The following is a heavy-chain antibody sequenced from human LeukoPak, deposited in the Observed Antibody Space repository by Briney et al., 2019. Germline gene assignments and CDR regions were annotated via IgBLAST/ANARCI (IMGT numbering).Heavy chain of an antibody. Sequence: GGSLRLSCAASGFSFDIYALSWIRQAPGKGLEWVSSISSSSSYIYYADSVKGRFTISRDNAKNSLYLQMNSLRAEDTAVYYCARGYYYDSSGYYFWLDYFDYWGQGTLVTVSS. J-gene: IGHJ4*02. CDR3: ARGYYYDSSGYYFWLDYFDY. D-gene: IGHD3-22*01. CDR1: GFSFDIYA. V-gene: IGHV3-21*01. CDR2: ISSSSSYI.